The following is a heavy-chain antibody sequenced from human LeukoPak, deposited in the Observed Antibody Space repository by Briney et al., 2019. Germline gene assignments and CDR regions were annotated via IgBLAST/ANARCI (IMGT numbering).Heavy chain of an antibody. CDR2: INHSGST. D-gene: IGHD3-22*01. V-gene: IGHV4-34*01. J-gene: IGHJ4*02. CDR1: GGSFSGYY. CDR3: ARARTYYYDSSGYSGY. Sequence: SETLSLTCAVYGGSFSGYYWSWTRQPPGKGLEWIGEINHSGSTNYNPSLKSRVTISVDTSKNQFSLKLSSVTAADTAVYYCARARTYYYDSSGYSGYWGQGTLVTVSS.